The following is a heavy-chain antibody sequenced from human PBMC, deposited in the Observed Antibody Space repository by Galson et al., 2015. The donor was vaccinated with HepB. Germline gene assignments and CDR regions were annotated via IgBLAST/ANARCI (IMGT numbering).Heavy chain of an antibody. D-gene: IGHD3-10*01. Sequence: SLRLSCAASGFTFSSYSMNWVRQAPGKGLEWVSSISSSSSYIYYADSVKGRFTISRDNAKNSLYLQMNSLRAEDTAVYYCATSQLTMVRGVWPEYFQHWGQGTLVTVSS. CDR2: ISSSSSYI. V-gene: IGHV3-21*01. J-gene: IGHJ1*01. CDR1: GFTFSSYS. CDR3: ATSQLTMVRGVWPEYFQH.